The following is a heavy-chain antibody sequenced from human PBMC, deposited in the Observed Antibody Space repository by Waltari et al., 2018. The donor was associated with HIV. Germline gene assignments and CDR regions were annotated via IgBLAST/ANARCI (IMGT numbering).Heavy chain of an antibody. V-gene: IGHV1-69*19. CDR1: GGPVDAFA. D-gene: IGHD1-26*01. Sequence: HAQLVQSGAETKTPGSSVTVFCQASGGPVDAFAFPWVRQAPGRGLEWLGGTAPFFGVIYAQDFNGRVTITSNPSTRTVFLELGGLRPDDTAVYFCAKSDFTELVRGQKAFDVWGQGT. CDR2: TAPFFGV. CDR3: AKSDFTELVRGQKAFDV. J-gene: IGHJ3*01.